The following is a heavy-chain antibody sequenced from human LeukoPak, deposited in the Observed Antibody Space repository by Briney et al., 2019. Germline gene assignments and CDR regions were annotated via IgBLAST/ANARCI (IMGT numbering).Heavy chain of an antibody. J-gene: IGHJ4*02. D-gene: IGHD2-15*01. CDR3: ARERGYYCSTGSCYFDF. CDR2: IYAGDSDT. CDR1: GYIFSDYW. Sequence: GEPLKISCRGSGYIFSDYWIGWVRQMPGRGLEWMGIIYAGDSDTRYMPSFQGQVTISADKSINTAYLQWSSLKASDTAVYFCARERGYYCSTGSCYFDFWGQGTLVTVSS. V-gene: IGHV5-51*01.